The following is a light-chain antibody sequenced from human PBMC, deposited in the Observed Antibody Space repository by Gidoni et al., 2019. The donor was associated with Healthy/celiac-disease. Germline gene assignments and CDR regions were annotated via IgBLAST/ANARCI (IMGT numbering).Light chain of an antibody. CDR3: NSRDSSGNHLV. CDR2: GKN. Sequence: SSELTQDPAVSVALGQTVRITCQGDSLRSYYASWYQQKPGQAPVLVLYGKNNRPSGIPDRFSGSSSGNTASLTITGPQAEDEADYYCNSRDSSGNHLVFGGGTKLTVL. V-gene: IGLV3-19*01. J-gene: IGLJ2*01. CDR1: SLRSYY.